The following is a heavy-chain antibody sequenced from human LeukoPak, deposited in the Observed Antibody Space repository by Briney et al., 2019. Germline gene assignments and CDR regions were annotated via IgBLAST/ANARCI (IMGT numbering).Heavy chain of an antibody. J-gene: IGHJ4*02. Sequence: PGGSLRLSCAASGFTFSSYAMHWVRQAPGKGLEWVAVISYDGSNKYYADSVKGRFTISRDNSKNTLYLQMNSLRAEDTAVYYCARPTYCSSTSCCSPNDYWGQGTLVTVSS. CDR2: ISYDGSNK. D-gene: IGHD2-2*01. V-gene: IGHV3-30-3*01. CDR1: GFTFSSYA. CDR3: ARPTYCSSTSCCSPNDY.